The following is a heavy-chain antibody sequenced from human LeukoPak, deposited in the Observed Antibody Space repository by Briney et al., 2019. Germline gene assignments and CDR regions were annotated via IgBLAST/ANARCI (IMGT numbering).Heavy chain of an antibody. CDR2: INPNSGGT. J-gene: IGHJ5*02. Sequence: PGGSLRLSCAASGYTFTGYYMHWVRQAPGQGLEWMGWINPNSGGTNYAQKFQGWVTMTRDTSISTAYMELSRLRSDDTAVYYCARSAVAGTGDNWFDPWGQGTLVTVSS. CDR3: ARSAVAGTGDNWFDP. D-gene: IGHD6-19*01. V-gene: IGHV1-2*04. CDR1: GYTFTGYY.